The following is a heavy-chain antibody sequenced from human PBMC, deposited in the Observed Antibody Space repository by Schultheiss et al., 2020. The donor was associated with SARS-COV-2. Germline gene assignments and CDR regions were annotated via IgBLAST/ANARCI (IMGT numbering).Heavy chain of an antibody. J-gene: IGHJ4*02. V-gene: IGHV3-11*06. CDR1: GFTFSDYY. CDR3: ATGRGYYDSSGYLTLDY. Sequence: GGSLRLSCAASGFTFSDYYMSWIRQAPGKGLEWVSYISSSSSYTNYADSVKGRFTISRDNAKNSLYLQMNSLRAEDTAVYYCATGRGYYDSSGYLTLDYWGQGTLVTVSS. D-gene: IGHD3-22*01. CDR2: ISSSSSYT.